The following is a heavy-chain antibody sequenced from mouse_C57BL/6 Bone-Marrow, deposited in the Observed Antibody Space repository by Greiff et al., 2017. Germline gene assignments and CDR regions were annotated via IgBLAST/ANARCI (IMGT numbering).Heavy chain of an antibody. CDR1: EYEFPSHD. Sequence: EVKLVESGGGLVQPGESLKLSCESNEYEFPSHDMSWVRKTPEKRLELVAAINSDGGSTYYPDTMERRFIITRDNTKKTLYLQMSSLRSEDTALYYCARQSTIPTSKDYWGQGTTLTVSS. CDR2: INSDGGST. CDR3: ARQSTIPTSKDY. J-gene: IGHJ2*01. V-gene: IGHV5-2*01. D-gene: IGHD2-12*01.